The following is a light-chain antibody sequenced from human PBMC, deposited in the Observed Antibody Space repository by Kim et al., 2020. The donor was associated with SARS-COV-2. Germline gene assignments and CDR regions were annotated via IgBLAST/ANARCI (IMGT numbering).Light chain of an antibody. Sequence: PREHASITGSGDKWGCKYFSWYQQKPGQSPVVVIYQDNHRPSGIPERFSGSNSGNTATLTISGTQAMDEADYYCQAWDSSTHNYVFGAGTKVTVL. CDR2: QDN. CDR1: KWGCKY. J-gene: IGLJ1*01. V-gene: IGLV3-1*01. CDR3: QAWDSSTHNYV.